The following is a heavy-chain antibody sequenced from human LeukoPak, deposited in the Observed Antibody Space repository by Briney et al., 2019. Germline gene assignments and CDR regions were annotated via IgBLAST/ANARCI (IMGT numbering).Heavy chain of an antibody. Sequence: ASVKVSCKASGYTFTGYYMHWVRQAPGQGLEWMGWINPNSGGTNYGQKFQGRVTMTRDTSISTAYMELSRLRSDDTAVYYCARDRGESVLPTIYNWFDPWGQGTLVTVSS. CDR2: INPNSGGT. D-gene: IGHD3-16*01. CDR3: ARDRGESVLPTIYNWFDP. J-gene: IGHJ5*02. V-gene: IGHV1-2*02. CDR1: GYTFTGYY.